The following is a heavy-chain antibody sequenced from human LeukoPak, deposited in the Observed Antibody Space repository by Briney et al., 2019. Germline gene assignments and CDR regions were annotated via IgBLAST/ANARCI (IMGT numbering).Heavy chain of an antibody. CDR2: IYHRGST. V-gene: IGHV4-38-2*01. J-gene: IGHJ4*02. CDR3: VTTRMVRGVRNPYYFDY. CDR1: GYSISSGYY. Sequence: SETLSLTCAVSGYSISSGYYWGWIRQPPGKGLEWIGSIYHRGSTYYNPSLKSRVTISVDTSKNQFSLKLSSVTAADTAVYYCVTTRMVRGVRNPYYFDYWGQGTLVTVSS. D-gene: IGHD3-10*01.